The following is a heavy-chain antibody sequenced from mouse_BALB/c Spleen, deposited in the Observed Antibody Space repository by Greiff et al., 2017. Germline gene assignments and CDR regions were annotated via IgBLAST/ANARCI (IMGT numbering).Heavy chain of an antibody. D-gene: IGHD1-1*01. CDR2: ISSGGST. Sequence: EVQLVESGGGLVKPGGSLKLSCAASGFTFSSYAMSWVRQTPGKRLEWVASISSGGSTYYPDSVKGRFTISRDNARNILYLQMSSLRSEDTAMYYCGRDDTVVPPFAYWGQGTLVTVSA. CDR3: GRDDTVVPPFAY. CDR1: GFTFSSYA. J-gene: IGHJ3*01. V-gene: IGHV5-6-5*01.